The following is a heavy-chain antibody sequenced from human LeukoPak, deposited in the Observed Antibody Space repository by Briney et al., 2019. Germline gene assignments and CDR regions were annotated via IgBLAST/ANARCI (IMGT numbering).Heavy chain of an antibody. CDR3: AREDLTMVRGVRSWFDP. J-gene: IGHJ5*02. D-gene: IGHD3-10*01. CDR2: IIPILGIA. CDR1: GGTFSSYA. V-gene: IGHV1-69*04. Sequence: SVKVSCKASGGTFSSYAISWVRQTPGQGLEWMGRIIPILGIANCAQKFQGRVTITADKSTSTAYMELSSLRSEDTAVYYCAREDLTMVRGVRSWFDPWGQGTLVTVSS.